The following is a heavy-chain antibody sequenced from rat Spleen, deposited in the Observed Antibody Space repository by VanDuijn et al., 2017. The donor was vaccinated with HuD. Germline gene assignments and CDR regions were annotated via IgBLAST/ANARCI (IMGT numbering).Heavy chain of an antibody. CDR1: GFTFGNKE. CDR3: TRDNERSYVMDA. J-gene: IGHJ4*01. V-gene: IGHV5S14*01. Sequence: EVQLVESGGGLVQPGRSLKLSCAASGFTFGNKEIAWVRETPKKGLEWVASISTGGTGTYYRDSVKGRFTISRDNAKNTQYLQMDSLRSEDTATYYCTRDNERSYVMDAWGQGASVTVSS. CDR2: ISTGGTGT.